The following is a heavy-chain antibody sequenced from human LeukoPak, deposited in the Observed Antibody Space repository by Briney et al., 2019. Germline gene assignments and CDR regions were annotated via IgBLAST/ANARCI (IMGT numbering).Heavy chain of an antibody. CDR3: AKDGSSNWYGWFDP. CDR2: ISGSGSST. J-gene: IGHJ5*02. CDR1: GFTFSSYA. V-gene: IGHV3-23*01. D-gene: IGHD6-13*01. Sequence: PGGSLRLSCAASGFTFSSYAMSCVRQTPGKGLEWVSGISGSGSSTYYADSVKGRFTISRDKSKNTLYLQMNGLRAEDTAIYYCAKDGSSNWYGWFDPWGQGTLVTVSS.